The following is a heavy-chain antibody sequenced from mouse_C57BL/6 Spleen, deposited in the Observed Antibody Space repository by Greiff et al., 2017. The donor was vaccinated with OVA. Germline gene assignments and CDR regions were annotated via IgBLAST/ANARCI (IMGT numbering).Heavy chain of an antibody. J-gene: IGHJ2*01. Sequence: QVQLQQSGAELVRPGTSVKVSCKASGYAFTNYLIEWVKQRPGQGLEWIGVINPGSGGTNYNEKFKGKATLTADKSSSTAYMQLSSLTSEDSAVYFCARTSSSSDFDYWGQGTTLTVSS. D-gene: IGHD1-1*01. CDR2: INPGSGGT. V-gene: IGHV1-54*01. CDR1: GYAFTNYL. CDR3: ARTSSSSDFDY.